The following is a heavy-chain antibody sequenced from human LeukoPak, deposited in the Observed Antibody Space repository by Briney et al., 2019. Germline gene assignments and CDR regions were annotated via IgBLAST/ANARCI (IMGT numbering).Heavy chain of an antibody. CDR3: ARVGVVVAATGNLWFDP. J-gene: IGHJ5*02. Sequence: GGSLRLSCAASGFTFSSYEMNWVRQAPGKGLEWVSYISSSGTTIYYADSVKGRFTISRDNARNSLYLQMNSLRAEDTAVYYCARVGVVVAATGNLWFDPWGQGTLVTVSS. V-gene: IGHV3-48*03. D-gene: IGHD2-15*01. CDR1: GFTFSSYE. CDR2: ISSSGTTI.